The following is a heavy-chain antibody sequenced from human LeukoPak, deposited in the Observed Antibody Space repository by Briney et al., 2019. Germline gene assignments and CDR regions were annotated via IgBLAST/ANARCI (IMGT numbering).Heavy chain of an antibody. D-gene: IGHD4-23*01. J-gene: IGHJ4*02. CDR3: AANGGPFDF. CDR1: GFTFRNYW. Sequence: GGSLRLSCAASGFTFRNYWMSWVRQAPGKGLEFVANIKQEGTEKYYVDSGRARFTISRDNAKNSLYLQMNGLRAEDTAVYYCAANGGPFDFWGQGTLVTVSA. CDR2: IKQEGTEK. V-gene: IGHV3-7*05.